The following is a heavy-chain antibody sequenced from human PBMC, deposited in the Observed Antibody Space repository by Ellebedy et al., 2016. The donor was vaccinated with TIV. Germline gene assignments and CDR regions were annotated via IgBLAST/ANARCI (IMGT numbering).Heavy chain of an antibody. V-gene: IGHV4-4*02. Sequence: MPSETLSLTCAVSGVSINSTSWWSWVRQPPGKGLEGIGDIYYSGSTNYDPSFKSRITISVDKSKNQFSLNLSSVTAADTAIYYCARDSDVGTGFDYWGQGTLATVSS. CDR2: IYYSGST. CDR3: ARDSDVGTGFDY. CDR1: GVSINSTSW. J-gene: IGHJ4*02. D-gene: IGHD2-8*02.